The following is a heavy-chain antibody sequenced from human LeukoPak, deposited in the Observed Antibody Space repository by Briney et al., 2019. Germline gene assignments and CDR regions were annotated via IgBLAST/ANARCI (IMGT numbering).Heavy chain of an antibody. CDR2: FDPEDAEI. D-gene: IGHD2-15*01. CDR1: GNTLTHLS. J-gene: IGHJ4*02. CDR3: AAEGQWSLVHYFNS. Sequence: ASAKLSCKLSGNTLTHLSIHRVRQAPGNGLDSMGGFDPEDAEIIYAEKFQDRVTMTEDPSTDTAYLELSSLRSEDTAVYYCAAEGQWSLVHYFNSWGQGTLVTVSS. V-gene: IGHV1-24*01.